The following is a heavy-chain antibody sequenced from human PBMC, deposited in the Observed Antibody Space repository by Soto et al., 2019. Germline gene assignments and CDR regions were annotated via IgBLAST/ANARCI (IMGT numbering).Heavy chain of an antibody. CDR3: VRIRYQLPSSVLWLDP. CDR2: INHVGGT. CDR1: GGFLSESY. D-gene: IGHD3-16*01. V-gene: IGHV4-34*01. Sequence: SETLSLTCAVYGGFLSESYWTWIRQPPGKGLEWIGEINHVGGTNYNPSLKSRVTMSVDTSQNQFSLRLISVTAVATAMYFCVRIRYQLPSSVLWLDPWGQGTLVTVSS. J-gene: IGHJ5*02.